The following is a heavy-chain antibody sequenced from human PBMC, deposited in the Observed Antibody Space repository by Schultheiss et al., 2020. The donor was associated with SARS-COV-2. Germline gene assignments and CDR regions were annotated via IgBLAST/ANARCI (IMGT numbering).Heavy chain of an antibody. CDR3: ARLTAILTGYLLGARGMDV. CDR1: EGTFSSYA. Sequence: SVKVSCKASEGTFSSYAISWVRQAPGQGLEWMGGIIPIFGTANYAQKFQGRVTMTRDTSTSTVYMELSRLRSEDTAVYYCARLTAILTGYLLGARGMDVWGQGTTVTVSS. J-gene: IGHJ6*02. CDR2: IIPIFGTA. D-gene: IGHD3-9*01. V-gene: IGHV1-69*05.